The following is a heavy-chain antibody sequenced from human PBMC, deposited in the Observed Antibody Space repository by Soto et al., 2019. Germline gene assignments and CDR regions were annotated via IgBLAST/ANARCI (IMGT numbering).Heavy chain of an antibody. V-gene: IGHV3-21*01. J-gene: IGHJ4*02. D-gene: IGHD6-13*01. CDR2: ISHSSHYI. CDR3: AREEMYSSSWYPDY. Sequence: EVQLVEAGGGLVKPGGSLRLSCAASGFTFNSYSMNWVRQAPGKGLEWVSSISHSSHYIYYADSMKGRFTISRDNAKNSLYLQMNSLRAEDTAVYYGAREEMYSSSWYPDYWGQGTLVTVSS. CDR1: GFTFNSYS.